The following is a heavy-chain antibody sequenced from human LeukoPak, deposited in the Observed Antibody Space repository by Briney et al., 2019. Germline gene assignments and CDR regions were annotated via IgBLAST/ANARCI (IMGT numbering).Heavy chain of an antibody. CDR2: ISWDGGST. D-gene: IGHD2-2*01. CDR1: GFTFDDYS. V-gene: IGHV3-43*01. Sequence: PGGSLRLSCAASGFTFDDYSMGWVSHAPRKGLEWVSLISWDGGSTYYADSVKGRFTISRDNSKNSLYLQMNSLRTEDTALYYCAKDMFRWGSSAPSDYWGQGTLVTVSS. CDR3: AKDMFRWGSSAPSDY. J-gene: IGHJ4*02.